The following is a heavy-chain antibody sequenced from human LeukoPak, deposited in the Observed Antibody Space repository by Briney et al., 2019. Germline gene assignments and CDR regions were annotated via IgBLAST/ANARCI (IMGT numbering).Heavy chain of an antibody. J-gene: IGHJ4*02. CDR1: GGSISGYS. CDR3: ARGSNYDSSGYYHDY. V-gene: IGHV4-59*01. Sequence: SETLSLTCTVPGGSISGYSWNWLRQTPGKGREWIGYIYYSGNTNYNPSLKSRVTISVDTTNNQFSLRLTSVTAADTAMYYCARGSNYDSSGYYHDYWGQGTLVTVSS. D-gene: IGHD3-22*01. CDR2: IYYSGNT.